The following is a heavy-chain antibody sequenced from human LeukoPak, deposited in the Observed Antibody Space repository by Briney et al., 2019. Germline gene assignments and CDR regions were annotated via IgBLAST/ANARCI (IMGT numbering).Heavy chain of an antibody. CDR3: ARAKGSGSTTLDY. V-gene: IGHV1-2*06. CDR1: GYTFTGYY. CDR2: INPNSGGT. J-gene: IGHJ4*02. D-gene: IGHD3-10*01. Sequence: ASVKVSCKASGYTFTGYYMHWVRQAPGQGLEWMGRINPNSGGTNYAEKFQGRVTMTRDTSISTAYMELSRLRSDDTAVYYCARAKGSGSTTLDYWGQGTLVTVSS.